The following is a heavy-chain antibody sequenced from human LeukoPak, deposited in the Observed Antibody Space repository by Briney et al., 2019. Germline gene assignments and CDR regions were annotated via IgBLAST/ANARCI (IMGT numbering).Heavy chain of an antibody. J-gene: IGHJ4*02. D-gene: IGHD5-12*01. CDR2: IYYSGST. Sequence: SETLSLTCTVSGGSISSYHWSWIRQPPGKGLEWIGYIYYSGSTNYNPSLKSRVTISVDTPKNQFSLKLSSVTAADTAVYYCARGISSGYDYGYWGQGTLVTVSS. CDR3: ARGISSGYDYGY. V-gene: IGHV4-59*01. CDR1: GGSISSYH.